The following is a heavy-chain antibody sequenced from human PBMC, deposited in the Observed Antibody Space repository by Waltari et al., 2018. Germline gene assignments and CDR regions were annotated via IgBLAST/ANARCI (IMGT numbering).Heavy chain of an antibody. V-gene: IGHV4-4*07. CDR3: AGASYDFWSASPFDY. CDR1: GGSISSYY. J-gene: IGHJ4*02. D-gene: IGHD3-3*01. CDR2: ISTSGST. Sequence: HVQRREACPGLGKPSGTLSLTCTVSGGSISSYYWPWLRQPAGKGLEWIGRISTSGSTTSNNSAKSRVTVPVATSRNNAYMKLCLVTAAETAVYYCAGASYDFWSASPFDYWGQGTLVTVSS.